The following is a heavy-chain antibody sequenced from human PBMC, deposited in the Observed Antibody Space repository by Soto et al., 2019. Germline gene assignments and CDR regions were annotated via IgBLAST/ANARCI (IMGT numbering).Heavy chain of an antibody. CDR1: GYTFTSYD. CDR3: ARGRSYYDILTGQRYYYYGMDV. Sequence: ASVKVSCKASGYTFTSYDINWVRQATGQGLEWMGWMNPNSGNTGYAQKFQGRVTMTRNTSISTAYMELSSLRSEDTAVYYCARGRSYYDILTGQRYYYYGMDVWGQGTTVNVSS. CDR2: MNPNSGNT. J-gene: IGHJ6*02. D-gene: IGHD3-9*01. V-gene: IGHV1-8*01.